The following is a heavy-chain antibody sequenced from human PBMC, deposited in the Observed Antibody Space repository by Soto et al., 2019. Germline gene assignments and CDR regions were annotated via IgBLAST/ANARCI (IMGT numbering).Heavy chain of an antibody. D-gene: IGHD2-8*01. CDR3: ASVGVYADYYYYGMDV. CDR2: INSDGSST. J-gene: IGHJ6*02. V-gene: IGHV3-74*01. CDR1: GFTFSSYW. Sequence: GGSLRLSCAASGFTFSSYWMHWVLQAPWKGLVWVSRINSDGSSTSYADSVKGRFTISRDNAKNTLYLQMNSLRAEDTAVYYCASVGVYADYYYYGMDVWGQGTTVTVSS.